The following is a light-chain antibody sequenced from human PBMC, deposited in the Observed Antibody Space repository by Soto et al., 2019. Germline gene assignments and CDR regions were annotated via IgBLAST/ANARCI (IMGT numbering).Light chain of an antibody. V-gene: IGLV1-51*02. Sequence: QSVLTQPPSVSAAPGQTVTISCSGTSSNIGNNFVSWYQQLPGTAPKLLIFENDKRPSGIPDRLSGSKSGTSATLAITGLQTDDEADYYCGTWDSSLSAGVFGGGTKLTVL. CDR3: GTWDSSLSAGV. J-gene: IGLJ3*02. CDR1: SSNIGNNF. CDR2: END.